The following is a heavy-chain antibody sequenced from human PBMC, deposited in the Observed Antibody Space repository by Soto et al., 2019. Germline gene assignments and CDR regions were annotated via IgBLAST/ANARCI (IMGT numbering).Heavy chain of an antibody. D-gene: IGHD5-18*01. CDR1: GFTFGDYA. Sequence: EVQLVESGGGLVKPGRSLRLSCTASGFTFGDYAMSWFRQAPGKGLEWVGFIRSKAYGGTTEYAASVKGRFTISRDDYKSIAYLQMNSLKTEDTAVYYCTRFHGLWGSYYYYGMDVWGQGTTVTVSS. J-gene: IGHJ6*02. V-gene: IGHV3-49*05. CDR2: IRSKAYGGTT. CDR3: TRFHGLWGSYYYYGMDV.